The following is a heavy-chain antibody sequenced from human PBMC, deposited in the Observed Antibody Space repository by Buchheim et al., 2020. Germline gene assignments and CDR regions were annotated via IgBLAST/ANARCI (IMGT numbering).Heavy chain of an antibody. CDR1: GYTFTSYH. CDR2: IKTSDGTI. CDR3: GRELESSSYFDY. V-gene: IGHV1-46*03. Sequence: QVQLVQSGAEVKQPGASVKISCKTSGYTFTSYHIHWVRQAPGQGLEWMGIIKTSDGTIFLAEKFQGRVTLTKDTSTGTVYMELNSLRSEDTAVYSCGRELESSSYFDYWGQGTL. J-gene: IGHJ4*02. D-gene: IGHD1-1*01.